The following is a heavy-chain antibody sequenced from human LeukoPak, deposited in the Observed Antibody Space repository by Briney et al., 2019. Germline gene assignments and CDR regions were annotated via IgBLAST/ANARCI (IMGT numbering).Heavy chain of an antibody. Sequence: GESLKISCKGSGYSFTSYWISWVRQMPGKGLEWMGRIAPSDSYTNYSPSFQGHVTISVDKSISTAYLQWSSLKASDTAMYYCARLPSSGSWSFDYWGQETLVTVSS. CDR1: GYSFTSYW. D-gene: IGHD6-13*01. V-gene: IGHV5-10-1*01. J-gene: IGHJ4*02. CDR3: ARLPSSGSWSFDY. CDR2: IAPSDSYT.